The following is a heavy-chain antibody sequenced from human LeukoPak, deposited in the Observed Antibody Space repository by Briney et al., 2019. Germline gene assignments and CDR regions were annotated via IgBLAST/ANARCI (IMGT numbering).Heavy chain of an antibody. CDR3: ARAGYSRRRTQNYYYMDV. J-gene: IGHJ6*03. CDR1: GYTFTSYD. V-gene: IGHV1-8*01. CDR2: MNPNSGNT. Sequence: ASVKVSCKASGYTFTSYDINWVRQATGQGLEWMGWMNPNSGNTGYAQKFQGRVTMTTDTSTSTAYMELRSLRSDDTAVYYRARAGYSRRRTQNYYYMDVWGKGTTVTVSS. D-gene: IGHD6-13*01.